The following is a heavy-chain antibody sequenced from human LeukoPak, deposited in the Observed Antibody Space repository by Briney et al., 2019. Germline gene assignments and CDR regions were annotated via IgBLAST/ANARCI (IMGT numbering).Heavy chain of an antibody. J-gene: IGHJ5*02. Sequence: GASVTVSCKASGYTFTSYDINWVRQATGQGLEWMGWKNPNSGNTGYAQKFQGRVTMTRNTSISTAYMELSSLRSEDTAVYYCARGLRGGYCSSTSCYFFWFDPWGQGTLVTVSS. CDR2: KNPNSGNT. CDR1: GYTFTSYD. D-gene: IGHD2-2*01. V-gene: IGHV1-8*01. CDR3: ARGLRGGYCSSTSCYFFWFDP.